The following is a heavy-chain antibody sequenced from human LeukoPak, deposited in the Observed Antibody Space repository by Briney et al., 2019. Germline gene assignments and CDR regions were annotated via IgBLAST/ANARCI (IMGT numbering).Heavy chain of an antibody. CDR3: ARHVRPIGSSWDQFNFDY. J-gene: IGHJ4*02. D-gene: IGHD6-13*01. CDR2: INAYNGNI. Sequence: GASVKVSCKASGYTFTSYGISWVRQAPGQGLEWMGWINAYNGNINYVQKLQGRVTMATDTSTSTVYMDLSSLRSDDTAVYYCARHVRPIGSSWDQFNFDYWGQGTQVTVSS. V-gene: IGHV1-18*01. CDR1: GYTFTSYG.